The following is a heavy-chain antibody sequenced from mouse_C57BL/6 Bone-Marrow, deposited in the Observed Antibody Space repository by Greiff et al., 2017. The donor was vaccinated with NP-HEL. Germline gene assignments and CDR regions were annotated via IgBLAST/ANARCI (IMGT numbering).Heavy chain of an antibody. D-gene: IGHD1-1*01. V-gene: IGHV1-53*01. CDR3: ARVGHYYGSSLDY. Sequence: VQLKQPGTELVKPGASVKLSCKASGYTFTSYWMHWVKQRPGQGLEWIGNINPSNGGTNYNEKFKSKATLTVDKSSSTAYMQLSSLTSEDSAVYYCARVGHYYGSSLDYWGQGTSVTVSS. J-gene: IGHJ4*01. CDR2: INPSNGGT. CDR1: GYTFTSYW.